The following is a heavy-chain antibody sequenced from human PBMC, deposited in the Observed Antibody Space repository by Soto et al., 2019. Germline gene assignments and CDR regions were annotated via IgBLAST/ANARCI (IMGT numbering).Heavy chain of an antibody. CDR3: AREVAGAGDYYYGMDV. CDR2: IIPIFGTA. J-gene: IGHJ6*02. D-gene: IGHD1-26*01. Sequence: ASVKVSCKASGGTFSSYAISWVRQAPGQGLEWMGGIIPIFGTANYAQKFQGRVTITADESTSTAYMELSSLRSEDTAVYYCAREVAGAGDYYYGMDVWGQGTTVTVSS. V-gene: IGHV1-69*13. CDR1: GGTFSSYA.